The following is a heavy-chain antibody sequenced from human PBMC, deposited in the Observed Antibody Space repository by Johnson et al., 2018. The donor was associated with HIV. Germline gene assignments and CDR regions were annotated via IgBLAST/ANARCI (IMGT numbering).Heavy chain of an antibody. CDR3: ARSDSGYDAFDI. Sequence: QVQLVESGGGVVQPGRSLRLSCAASGFTFSRYAMHWVRQAPGKGLEWVAVISYDGSNKYYADSVKGRFTISRDNSKNTLYLQMNNVRAEDTAIYYCARSDSGYDAFDIWGQGTMVSVSS. CDR2: ISYDGSNK. D-gene: IGHD5-12*01. J-gene: IGHJ3*02. V-gene: IGHV3-30-3*01. CDR1: GFTFSRYA.